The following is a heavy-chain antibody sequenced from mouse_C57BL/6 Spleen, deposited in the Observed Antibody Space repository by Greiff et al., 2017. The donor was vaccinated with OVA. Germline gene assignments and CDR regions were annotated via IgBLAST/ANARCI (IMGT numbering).Heavy chain of an antibody. CDR2: INPNNGGT. CDR3: ARDGYDYLFAY. J-gene: IGHJ3*01. D-gene: IGHD2-4*01. CDR1: GYTFTDYY. Sequence: VQLQQSGPELVKPGASVKISCTASGYTFTDYYMNWVKQSPGKSLEWIGDINPNNGGTSYNQKFKGKATLTVNKSSSTDYMELRSLTSEDAAVYYCARDGYDYLFAYWGQGTLVTVSA. V-gene: IGHV1-26*01.